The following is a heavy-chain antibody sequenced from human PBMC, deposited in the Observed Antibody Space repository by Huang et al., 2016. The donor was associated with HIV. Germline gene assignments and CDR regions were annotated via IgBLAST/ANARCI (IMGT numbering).Heavy chain of an antibody. Sequence: EVQLVESGGGLVQPGGSLRLSCAASGFTFSSYWMHWVRQAPGKGLVWVLRIISDGGSSRYADSVKGRFTISRDNAKNTLYLQMNSLRADDTAVYYCVRDPRIQSWLNYFDYWGQGTLVSVFS. CDR2: IISDGGSS. CDR1: GFTFSSYW. CDR3: VRDPRIQSWLNYFDY. D-gene: IGHD3-22*01. J-gene: IGHJ4*02. V-gene: IGHV3-74*01.